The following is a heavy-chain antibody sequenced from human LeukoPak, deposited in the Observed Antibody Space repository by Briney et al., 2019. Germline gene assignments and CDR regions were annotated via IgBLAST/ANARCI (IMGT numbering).Heavy chain of an antibody. CDR2: IYYSGST. D-gene: IGHD4-17*01. J-gene: IGHJ4*02. CDR1: GGSISSYY. Sequence: SETLSLTCTVSGGSISSYYWSWIRQPPGKGLEWIGYIYYSGSTNYNPSLKSRVAISVDTSKSQFSLKLSSVTAADTAVYYCARHSYGDYFGFDYWGQGTLVTVSS. V-gene: IGHV4-59*08. CDR3: ARHSYGDYFGFDY.